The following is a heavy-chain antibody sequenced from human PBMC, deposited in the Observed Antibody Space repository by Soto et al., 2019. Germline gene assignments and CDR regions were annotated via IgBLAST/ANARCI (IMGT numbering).Heavy chain of an antibody. Sequence: EVQLVESGGGLVQPGGSLRLSCAASGFAFSNYEMNWVRQAPGKGLEWVSYISLSGSTIYYADSVKGRFTISRDDAKNSLYLQMNSLRADDTAVYYCARECCSASPNFFDYWRQGTLVTVSS. CDR2: ISLSGSTI. J-gene: IGHJ4*02. CDR1: GFAFSNYE. V-gene: IGHV3-48*03. CDR3: ARECCSASPNFFDY. D-gene: IGHD2-15*01.